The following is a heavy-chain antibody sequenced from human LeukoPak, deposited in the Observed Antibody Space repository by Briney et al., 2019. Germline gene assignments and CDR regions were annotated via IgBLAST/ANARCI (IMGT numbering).Heavy chain of an antibody. Sequence: SQTLSLTCTVSGGSISSGSYYWSWIRQPAGKGLEWIGRIYTSGSTNYNPSLKSRVTMSVDTSKNQFSLKLSSVTAADTAVYYCARDLSITPDYWGQGTLVTVSS. V-gene: IGHV4-61*02. CDR1: GGSISSGSYY. D-gene: IGHD3-10*01. J-gene: IGHJ4*02. CDR2: IYTSGST. CDR3: ARDLSITPDY.